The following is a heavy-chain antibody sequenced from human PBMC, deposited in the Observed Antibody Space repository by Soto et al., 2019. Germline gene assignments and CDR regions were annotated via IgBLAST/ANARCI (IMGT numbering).Heavy chain of an antibody. CDR1: GFSFSDSA. D-gene: IGHD4-4*01. CDR3: TRHTVDY. V-gene: IGHV3-73*02. J-gene: IGHJ4*02. Sequence: EVQLVESGGGLVQPGGSLKLSCAASGFSFSDSAIHWVRQASGKGLEWVGRTRSKAHSYATAFAASVKGRFTISRDDSKTTVYLQMNSLKTEDAAGYYCTRHTVDYWGQGTLVTVSS. CDR2: TRSKAHSYAT.